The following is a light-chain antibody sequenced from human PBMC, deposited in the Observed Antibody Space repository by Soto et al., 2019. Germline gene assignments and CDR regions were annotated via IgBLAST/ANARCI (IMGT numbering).Light chain of an antibody. CDR3: SSYAGSNNVL. V-gene: IGLV2-8*01. CDR2: EVN. CDR1: SSDVGGYNY. Sequence: QSALTQPPSASGSPGQSVTISCTGTSSDVGGYNYVSWYQQHPGKAPKLMIYEVNKRPSGVPDRFSGSKSANTASLTVSGLQAEDEADYYCSSYAGSNNVLFGGGTKVTVL. J-gene: IGLJ2*01.